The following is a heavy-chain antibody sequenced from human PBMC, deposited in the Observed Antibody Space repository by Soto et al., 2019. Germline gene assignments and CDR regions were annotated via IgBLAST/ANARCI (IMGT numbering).Heavy chain of an antibody. Sequence: SETLSLTCTVSGGSVSSGSYYWSWIRQPPGKGLEWIGYIYYSGSTNYNPSLKSRVTISVDTSKNQFSLKLSSVTAADTAVYYCARSKIPAAIKTIWFDPWGQGTLVTVSS. D-gene: IGHD2-2*02. J-gene: IGHJ5*02. V-gene: IGHV4-61*01. CDR2: IYYSGST. CDR1: GGSVSSGSYY. CDR3: ARSKIPAAIKTIWFDP.